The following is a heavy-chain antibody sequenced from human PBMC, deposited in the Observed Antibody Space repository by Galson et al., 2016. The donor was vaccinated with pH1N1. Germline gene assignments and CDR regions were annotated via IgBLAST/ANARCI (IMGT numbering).Heavy chain of an antibody. CDR3: ARGPKSSSGWNFYYYGMDV. CDR2: LSYDETKE. Sequence: SLRLSCAASGLVFRAYSMHWVRQAPGTGLEWVAVLSYDETKEYYGDSVKGRFTISRDISKNTLYLQMSRLRPDDTAVYYCARGPKSSSGWNFYYYGMDVWGQGTTVTVSA. J-gene: IGHJ6*01. CDR1: GLVFRAYS. D-gene: IGHD6-19*01. V-gene: IGHV3-30-3*01.